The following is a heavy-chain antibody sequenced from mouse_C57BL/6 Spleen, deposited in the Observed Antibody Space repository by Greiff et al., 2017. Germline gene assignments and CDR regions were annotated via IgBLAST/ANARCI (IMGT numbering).Heavy chain of an antibody. CDR2: ISYSGST. V-gene: IGHV3-1*01. J-gene: IGHJ1*03. CDR1: GYSITSGYD. Sequence: EVQLQESGPGMVKPSQSLSLTCTVTGYSITSGYDWHWIRHFPGNKLEWMGYISYSGSTNYNPSLKSRISITHDTSKNHFFLKLNSVTTEDTATYYCARQSNYWYFDVWGTGTTVTVSS. D-gene: IGHD2-5*01. CDR3: ARQSNYWYFDV.